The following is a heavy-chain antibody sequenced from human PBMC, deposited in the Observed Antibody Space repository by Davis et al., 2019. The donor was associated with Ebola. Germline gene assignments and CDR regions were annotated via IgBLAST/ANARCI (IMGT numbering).Heavy chain of an antibody. D-gene: IGHD6-19*01. CDR2: IYWDDDK. CDR3: ARKGAVAGPFDY. CDR1: GFSLSTSGVG. J-gene: IGHJ4*02. Sequence: SGPTLVKPTQTLTLTCTFSGFSLSTSGVGVGWIRQPPGKALEWLALIYWDDDKRYSPSLKTRLTISKDTSKNQVVLRLTNMAYVDTATYYCARKGAVAGPFDYWGLGSLVTVSS. V-gene: IGHV2-5*02.